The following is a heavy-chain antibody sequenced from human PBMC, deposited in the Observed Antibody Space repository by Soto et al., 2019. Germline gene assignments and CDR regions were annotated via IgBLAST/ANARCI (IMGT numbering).Heavy chain of an antibody. D-gene: IGHD4-4*01. CDR1: GYTFTNYY. Sequence: QVQLVQSGAEVKKPGASVRVSCKASGYTFTNYYIDWVRQSPGQGLEWMGIINPNGASTTYVQKCQGRVTMTRDTSTSTVYMELSSLRSEDTAVYYCARAACTTVTNRLNDVFDVWGQGTMVTVSS. V-gene: IGHV1-46*03. CDR3: ARAACTTVTNRLNDVFDV. CDR2: INPNGAST. J-gene: IGHJ3*01.